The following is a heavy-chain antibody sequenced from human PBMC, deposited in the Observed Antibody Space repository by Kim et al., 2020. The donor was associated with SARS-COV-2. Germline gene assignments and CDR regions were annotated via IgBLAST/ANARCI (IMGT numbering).Heavy chain of an antibody. J-gene: IGHJ4*02. V-gene: IGHV3-48*01. Sequence: YYADSVKGRFTIARDNADNSLYLQVNSLRAEDTAVYYCAGVGVSGYYNDYWGQGTLVTVSS. CDR3: AGVGVSGYYNDY. D-gene: IGHD3-22*01.